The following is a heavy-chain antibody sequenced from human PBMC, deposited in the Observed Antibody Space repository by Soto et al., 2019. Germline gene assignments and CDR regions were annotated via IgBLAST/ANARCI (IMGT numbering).Heavy chain of an antibody. CDR1: GFSLSTSGVG. CDR2: IYWDDDQ. CDR3: AHSLFPIWGSRGDFDS. D-gene: IGHD7-27*01. V-gene: IGHV2-5*02. J-gene: IGHJ4*02. Sequence: QITLKESGPTLVKPTQTLTLTCTFSGFSLSTSGVGVGWIRQPPGKALEWLALIYWDDDQRYSPSLKARPTITKNTPNNQVVFTITTMDPVNTATYYCAHSLFPIWGSRGDFDSWGQGTLVTVSS.